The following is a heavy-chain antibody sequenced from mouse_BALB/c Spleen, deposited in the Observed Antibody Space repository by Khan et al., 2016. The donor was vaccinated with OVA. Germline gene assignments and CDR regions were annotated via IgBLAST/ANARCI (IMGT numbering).Heavy chain of an antibody. J-gene: IGHJ2*01. CDR3: ARTARIKY. CDR2: ISYSGST. D-gene: IGHD1-2*01. V-gene: IGHV3-2*02. Sequence: VQLQQSGPGLVKPSQSLSLTCTVTGYSITSGYGWNWIRQFPGNKLEWMGYISYSGSTNCKPSLKSRISITRDTSKNQFFLQLNSVTTEDTATYYCARTARIKYWGQGTTLTVSS. CDR1: GYSITSGYG.